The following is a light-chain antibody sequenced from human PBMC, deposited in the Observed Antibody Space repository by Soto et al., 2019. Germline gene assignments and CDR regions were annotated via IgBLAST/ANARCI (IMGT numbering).Light chain of an antibody. CDR1: QSISSW. V-gene: IGKV1-5*01. J-gene: IGKJ4*01. CDR2: DVS. CDR3: QQVKSYPRT. Sequence: DIQMTQSPSTLSASVGDRVTISCRASQSISSWLAWYQQKPGKAPKLLIYDVSNLESGVPSRFSGRKVGTQFILTIDSLQPEDFATYYCQQVKSYPRTFGGGTKVDI.